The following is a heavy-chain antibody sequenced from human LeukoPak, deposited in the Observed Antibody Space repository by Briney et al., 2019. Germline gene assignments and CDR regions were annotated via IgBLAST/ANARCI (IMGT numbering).Heavy chain of an antibody. Sequence: EASVKVSCKASGGTFSSYIISWVRQAPGQGLEWMGEIISIFGPANYAQRFQGRVTITADKSTNTAYMELSSLTSEDTAVYYCASGLGFCSGSDCTNLVKDYYYGMNVWGQGTTVTVSS. V-gene: IGHV1-69*06. CDR2: IISIFGPA. D-gene: IGHD2-15*01. CDR1: GGTFSSYI. CDR3: ASGLGFCSGSDCTNLVKDYYYGMNV. J-gene: IGHJ6*02.